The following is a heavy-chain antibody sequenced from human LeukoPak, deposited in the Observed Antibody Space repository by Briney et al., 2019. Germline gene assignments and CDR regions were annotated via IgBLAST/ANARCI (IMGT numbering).Heavy chain of an antibody. Sequence: LDCVSYISGSGSTTYYAASVKGRFTISRDNAKNSLSLQMNSLRAEDTAVYYCARSDAFDIWGQGTMVTVSS. V-gene: IGHV3-48*01. CDR3: ARSDAFDI. CDR2: ISGSGSTT. J-gene: IGHJ3*02.